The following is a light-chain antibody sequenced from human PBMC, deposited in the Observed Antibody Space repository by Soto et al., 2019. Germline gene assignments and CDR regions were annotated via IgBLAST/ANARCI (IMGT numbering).Light chain of an antibody. CDR2: EVS. Sequence: QSALTQPASVSGSPGQSITISCTGTSSDVGGYNYVSWHQHHPGKAPKLMIYEVSNRPSGVSNRFSGSKSGNTASLTISGLQAEDEADYYCSSYTSSITPVVFGGGTKLTVL. CDR3: SSYTSSITPVV. V-gene: IGLV2-14*01. CDR1: SSDVGGYNY. J-gene: IGLJ2*01.